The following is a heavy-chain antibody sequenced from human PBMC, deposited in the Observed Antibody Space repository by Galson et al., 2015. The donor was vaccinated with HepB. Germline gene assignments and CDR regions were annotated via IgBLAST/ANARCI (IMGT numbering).Heavy chain of an antibody. V-gene: IGHV1-69*13. Sequence: SVKVSCKASGGTFSSYAISWVRQAPGQGLEWMGGIIPIFGTANYAQKFQGRVTITADESTSTAYMELSSLRSEDTAVYYCSTVPAAIDGYYYYMDVWGKGTTVTVSS. CDR2: IIPIFGTA. CDR3: STVPAAIDGYYYYMDV. D-gene: IGHD2-2*02. J-gene: IGHJ6*03. CDR1: GGTFSSYA.